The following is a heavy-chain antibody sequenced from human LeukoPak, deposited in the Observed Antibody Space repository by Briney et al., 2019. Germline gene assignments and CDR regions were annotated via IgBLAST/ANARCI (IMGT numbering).Heavy chain of an antibody. CDR2: VYYTGST. V-gene: IGHV4-59*08. CDR1: GGSISNYY. D-gene: IGHD6-6*01. Sequence: VTLSLTCTVSGGSISNYYWSWIRQPPGKGLEWIGYVYYTGSTSYNPSLKSRVTISGDTSKNQFSLKLSSVTAADTAVYYCTRRGGSSSSDWFDPWGQGTLVIVSS. J-gene: IGHJ5*02. CDR3: TRRGGSSSSDWFDP.